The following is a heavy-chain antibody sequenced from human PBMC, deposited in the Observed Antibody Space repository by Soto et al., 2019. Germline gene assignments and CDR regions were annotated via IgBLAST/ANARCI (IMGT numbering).Heavy chain of an antibody. CDR3: ARSAVTGAGYFQH. V-gene: IGHV4-31*03. D-gene: IGHD2-21*02. Sequence: QVQLQESGPGLVRPSQTLSLTCTVSGGSVSGGVYYWNWIRQHPEKGLEWIGYIYYSGSTYYYPSPMSSGTISADASKNQLSLQLRSVAVADTAVYYCARSAVTGAGYFQHGGQGTQVIVSS. CDR2: IYYSGST. J-gene: IGHJ1*01. CDR1: GGSVSGGVYY.